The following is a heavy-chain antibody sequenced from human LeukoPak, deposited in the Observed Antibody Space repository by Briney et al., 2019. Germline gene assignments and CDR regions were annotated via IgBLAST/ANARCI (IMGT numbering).Heavy chain of an antibody. CDR3: ARVVTYFRHYYYYMDV. V-gene: IGHV1-2*02. J-gene: IGHJ6*03. CDR2: INPNSGGT. D-gene: IGHD4-23*01. Sequence: GASVKVSCKASGYTFTSYDINWVRQAPGQGLEWMGWINPNSGGTNYAQKFQGRVTMTRDTSISTAYMELSRLRSDDTAVYYCARVVTYFRHYYYYMDVWGKGTTVTISS. CDR1: GYTFTSYD.